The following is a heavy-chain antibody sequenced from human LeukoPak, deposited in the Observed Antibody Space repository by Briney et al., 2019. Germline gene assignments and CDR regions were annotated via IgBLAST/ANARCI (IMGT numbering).Heavy chain of an antibody. J-gene: IGHJ4*02. CDR3: ASQEAGPFGY. CDR2: ISSSSSYI. D-gene: IGHD3-10*01. Sequence: GGSLRLSCAASGLTFSSYSMNWVRQAPGKGLEWVSSISSSSSYIYYADSVKGRFTISRDNAKNSLYLQMNSLRAEDTAVYYCASQEAGPFGYWGQGTLVTVSS. CDR1: GLTFSSYS. V-gene: IGHV3-21*04.